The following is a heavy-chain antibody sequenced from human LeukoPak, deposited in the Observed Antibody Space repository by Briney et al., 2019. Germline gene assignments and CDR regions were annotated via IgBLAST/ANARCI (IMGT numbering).Heavy chain of an antibody. CDR2: IYYSGST. J-gene: IGHJ5*02. CDR1: GGSISSSSYY. CDR3: ASGVTIFGVVRGPRFDP. V-gene: IGHV4-39*07. Sequence: SETLSLTCTVSGGSISSSSYYWGWIRQPPGKGLEWIGSIYYSGSTYYNPSLKSRVTKSVDTSKNQFSLKLSSVTAADTAVYYCASGVTIFGVVRGPRFDPWGQGTLVTVSS. D-gene: IGHD3-3*01.